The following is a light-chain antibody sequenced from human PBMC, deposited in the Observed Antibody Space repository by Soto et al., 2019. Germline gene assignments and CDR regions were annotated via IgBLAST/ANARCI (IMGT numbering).Light chain of an antibody. CDR3: ETWDTNTRV. CDR1: SGHSGSI. Sequence: QSVLTQSSSASASLGSSVKLTCTLSSGHSGSIIAWHQQQPGKAPRYLMKLERSGSYNKGSGVPDRFSGSSSGADRCLTISNLQFEDEADYYCETWDTNTRVFGGGTQLTVL. V-gene: IGLV4-60*02. CDR2: LERSGSY. J-gene: IGLJ7*01.